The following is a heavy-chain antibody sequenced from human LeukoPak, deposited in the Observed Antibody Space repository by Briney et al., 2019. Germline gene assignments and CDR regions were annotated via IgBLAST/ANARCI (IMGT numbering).Heavy chain of an antibody. D-gene: IGHD5-24*01. V-gene: IGHV3-30*18. CDR2: ISYDGSNK. CDR1: GFTFSSYG. Sequence: GGSLRLSCAASGFTFSSYGMHWVRQAPGKGLGWVAVISYDGSNKYYADSVKGRFTISRDNSKNTLYLQMNSLRAEDTAVYYCAKVSRDGYDFDYWGQGTLVTVSS. CDR3: AKVSRDGYDFDY. J-gene: IGHJ4*02.